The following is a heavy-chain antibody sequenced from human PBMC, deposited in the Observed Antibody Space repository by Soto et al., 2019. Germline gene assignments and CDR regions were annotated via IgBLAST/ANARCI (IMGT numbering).Heavy chain of an antibody. CDR3: ARDPTPYSSSYGT. J-gene: IGHJ6*02. CDR1: GGSISSGGYY. V-gene: IGHV4-31*03. CDR2: IYYSGST. D-gene: IGHD6-6*01. Sequence: PSETLSLTCTVSGGSISSGGYYWGWIRQHPGKGLEWIGYIYYSGSTYYNPSLKSRVTISVDTSKNQFSLKLSSVTAADTAVYYCARDPTPYSSSYGTWGQGTTVTVSS.